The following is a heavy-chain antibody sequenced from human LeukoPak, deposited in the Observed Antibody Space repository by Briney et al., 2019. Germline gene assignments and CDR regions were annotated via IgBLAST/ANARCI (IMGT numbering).Heavy chain of an antibody. V-gene: IGHV3-48*01. CDR2: ISSSSSTI. D-gene: IGHD3-10*01. J-gene: IGHJ6*03. CDR1: GFTFSSYS. Sequence: GGSLRLSCAASGFTFSSYSMNWVRQAPGKGLEWVSYISSSSSTIYYADSVKGRFTISRDNAKNSLYLQMNSLRAEDTALYYCARDRGQVGSTNYYYYMDVWGKGTTVTVSS. CDR3: ARDRGQVGSTNYYYYMDV.